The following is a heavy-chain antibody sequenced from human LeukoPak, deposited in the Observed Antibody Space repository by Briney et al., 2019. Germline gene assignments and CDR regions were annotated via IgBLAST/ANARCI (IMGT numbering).Heavy chain of an antibody. J-gene: IGHJ4*02. V-gene: IGHV4-39*01. CDR3: ARHLYDKTGRPLDS. CDR1: GDSINSGVSY. Sequence: PSETLSLTCSVSGDSINSGVSYWAWIRQPPGKGLEWIGTIYYSGSAGSTYYNPSPKSRVTISVDTSKNQFSLNLSSVTAADTAIYYCARHLYDKTGRPLDSWGQGTRVTVSS. D-gene: IGHD3-9*01. CDR2: IYYSGSAGST.